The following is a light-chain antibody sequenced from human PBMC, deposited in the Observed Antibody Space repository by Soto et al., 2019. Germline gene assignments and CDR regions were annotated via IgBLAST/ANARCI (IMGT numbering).Light chain of an antibody. CDR3: SSYTSSSPVV. CDR1: SSDVGGYNY. J-gene: IGLJ2*01. V-gene: IGLV2-14*01. Sequence: QYALTQPASVSGSPGQSITISCTGTSSDVGGYNYVSWYQQHPGKAPKLMIYDVSNRPSGVSNRFSGSKSGNTASLTISGLQAEDEADYYCSSYTSSSPVVLGGGTKLTVL. CDR2: DVS.